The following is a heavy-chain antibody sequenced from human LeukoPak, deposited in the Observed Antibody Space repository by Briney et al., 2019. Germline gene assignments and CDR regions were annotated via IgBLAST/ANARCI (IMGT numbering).Heavy chain of an antibody. CDR2: IYSGGST. Sequence: GGSLRLSCAASGFTFSRHWMSWVRQAPGKGLEWVSVIYSGGSTYYADSVKGRFTISRHNSKNTLYLQMNSLRAEDTAVYYCAREGLDGYDGNYFDYWGQGTLVTVSS. D-gene: IGHD5-12*01. CDR1: GFTFSRHW. V-gene: IGHV3-53*01. J-gene: IGHJ4*02. CDR3: AREGLDGYDGNYFDY.